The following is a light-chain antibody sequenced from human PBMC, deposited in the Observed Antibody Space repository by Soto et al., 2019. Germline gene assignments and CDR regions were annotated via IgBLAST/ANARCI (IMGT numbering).Light chain of an antibody. CDR1: SSNIGAGFD. Sequence: QSALTQPPSVSGAPGQRVTISCTGSSSNIGAGFDVHWYRQLPGTSPKHLIFGNSNRPSGVPDRFSGARSGTSASLAITGLQAEDEADYYCQSYDTSLRGWVFGGGTKLTVL. CDR2: GNS. J-gene: IGLJ3*02. V-gene: IGLV1-40*01. CDR3: QSYDTSLRGWV.